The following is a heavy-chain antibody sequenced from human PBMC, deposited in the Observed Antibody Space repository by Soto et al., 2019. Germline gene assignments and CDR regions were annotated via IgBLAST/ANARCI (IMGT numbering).Heavy chain of an antibody. D-gene: IGHD3-22*01. J-gene: IGHJ4*02. V-gene: IGHV3-33*01. CDR1: GFTFSSYG. Sequence: QVQLVESGGGVVQPGRSLRLSCAASGFTFSSYGMHWVRQAPGKGLEWVEIIWYDGSNKYYADSVKGRFTISRDNSKNTLYLQMNSLRAEDTAVYYCARVGDSSASASVFDYWGQGTLVTVSS. CDR3: ARVGDSSASASVFDY. CDR2: IWYDGSNK.